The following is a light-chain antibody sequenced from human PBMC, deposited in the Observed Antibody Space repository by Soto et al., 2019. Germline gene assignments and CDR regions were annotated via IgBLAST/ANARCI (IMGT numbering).Light chain of an antibody. CDR1: QTISSW. J-gene: IGKJ5*01. CDR2: KAS. CDR3: QQLFDYPIT. Sequence: DIHMTQSPSTLSGSVGNRFPITCRASQTISSWLAWYQQKPGKAPKLLIYKASTLKSGVPSRFRGSGSGTEFTLTISSLQPDDFATYYCQQLFDYPITFGQGTRLEIK. V-gene: IGKV1-5*03.